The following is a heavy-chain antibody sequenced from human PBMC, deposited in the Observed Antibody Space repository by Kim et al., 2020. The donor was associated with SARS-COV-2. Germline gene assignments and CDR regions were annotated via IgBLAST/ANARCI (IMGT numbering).Heavy chain of an antibody. V-gene: IGHV3-53*01. Sequence: GGSLRLSCAASGFTVSSNYMSWVRQAPGKGLEWVSVIYSGGSTYYADSVKGGFTISRDNYKNTLYLQINSLRAADTAVYYCARVTPYYDNSGYFDYWGQGTLVTVSS. CDR2: IYSGGST. CDR3: ARVTPYYDNSGYFDY. J-gene: IGHJ4*02. D-gene: IGHD3-22*01. CDR1: GFTVSSNY.